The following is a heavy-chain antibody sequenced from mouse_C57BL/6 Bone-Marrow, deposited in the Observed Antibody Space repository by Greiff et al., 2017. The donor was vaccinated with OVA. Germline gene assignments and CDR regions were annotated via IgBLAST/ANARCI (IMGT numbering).Heavy chain of an antibody. Sequence: VQLKQSGPELVKPGDSVKISCKASGYSFTGYFMNWVMQSHGKSLEWIGRINPYNGDTFYNQKFKGKATLTVDKSSSTAHMELRSLTSEDSAGYYCARGRTTVVDEDYWGQGTTLTVSS. J-gene: IGHJ2*01. CDR2: INPYNGDT. CDR1: GYSFTGYF. CDR3: ARGRTTVVDEDY. D-gene: IGHD1-1*01. V-gene: IGHV1-20*01.